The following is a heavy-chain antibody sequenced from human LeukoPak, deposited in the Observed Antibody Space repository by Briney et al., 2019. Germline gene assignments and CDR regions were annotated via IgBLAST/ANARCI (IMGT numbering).Heavy chain of an antibody. CDR1: GYTFTSYY. CDR2: INPSGGST. Sequence: GASVKGSCKASGYTFTSYYMHWVRQAPGQGLEWMGIINPSGGSTSYAQKFQGRVTMTRDTSTSTVYMELSSLRSEDTAVYYCAREGGSGSHAFGIYYWGQGTLVTVSS. CDR3: AREGGSGSHAFGIYY. J-gene: IGHJ4*02. V-gene: IGHV1-46*01. D-gene: IGHD3-10*01.